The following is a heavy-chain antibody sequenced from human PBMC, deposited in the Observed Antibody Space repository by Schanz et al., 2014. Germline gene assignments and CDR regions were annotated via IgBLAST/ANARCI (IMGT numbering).Heavy chain of an antibody. Sequence: EVQLLESGGGLVQPGGSLRLSCAASGFTFSSYAMSWVRQAPGKGLEWVSVIYSGIGAYYADSVKDRFTVSRDNSKNTVYLQMNRLRAEDTAVYYCAKDPSHGDYDYYFDYWGQGTLVTVSS. CDR2: IYSGIGA. J-gene: IGHJ4*02. V-gene: IGHV3-23*03. CDR1: GFTFSSYA. D-gene: IGHD3-22*01. CDR3: AKDPSHGDYDYYFDY.